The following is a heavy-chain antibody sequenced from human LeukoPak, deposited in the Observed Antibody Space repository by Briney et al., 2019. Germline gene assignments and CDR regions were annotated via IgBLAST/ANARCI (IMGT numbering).Heavy chain of an antibody. J-gene: IGHJ4*02. CDR3: ARDFNWNEPYYFDY. CDR1: GFILENHA. V-gene: IGHV3-23*01. Sequence: GGSLRLSCVASGFILENHAMSWIRQAPGKGLEWVSGTSSNGEVKYYADPVKGRFTVSRDNSKDTLYLQMDSLGVEDTAMYYCARDFNWNEPYYFDYWGPGTLVTVSS. CDR2: TSSNGEVK. D-gene: IGHD1-1*01.